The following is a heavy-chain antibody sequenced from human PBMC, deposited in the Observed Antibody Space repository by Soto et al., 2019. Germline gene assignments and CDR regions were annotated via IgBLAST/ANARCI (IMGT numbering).Heavy chain of an antibody. CDR3: ARDLGVGRVGATPGWFDP. J-gene: IGHJ5*02. D-gene: IGHD1-26*01. V-gene: IGHV3-7*01. CDR2: IKQDGSEK. Sequence: PGGSLRLSCAASGFTFSGFWMSWVRQAPGKGLEWLAHIKQDGSEKYYVDSVKGRFTISRDNAKNSLYLQMNSLRAEDTAVYYCARDLGVGRVGATPGWFDPWGQGTLVTVSS. CDR1: GFTFSGFW.